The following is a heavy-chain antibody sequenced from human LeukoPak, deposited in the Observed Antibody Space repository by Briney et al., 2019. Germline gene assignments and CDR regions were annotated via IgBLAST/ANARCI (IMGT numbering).Heavy chain of an antibody. V-gene: IGHV1-2*02. CDR1: GYTFTGYY. J-gene: IGHJ3*02. Sequence: ASVKVSFKASGYTFTGYYMHWVRQAPGQGLEWMGWINPNSGGTNYAQKFQGRVTMTRDTSISTAYMELSRLRSDDTAVYYCARFLLWARNWNDDGDAFDIWGQGTMVTVSS. D-gene: IGHD1-1*01. CDR3: ARFLLWARNWNDDGDAFDI. CDR2: INPNSGGT.